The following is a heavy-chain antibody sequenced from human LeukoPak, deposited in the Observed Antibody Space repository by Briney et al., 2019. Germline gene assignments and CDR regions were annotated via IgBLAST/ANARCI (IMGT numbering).Heavy chain of an antibody. CDR1: GFTFSSYA. D-gene: IGHD6-13*01. V-gene: IGHV3-23*01. J-gene: IGHJ4*02. CDR3: ANAYSSSWYTF. Sequence: GGSLRLSCAASGFTFSSYAMSWVRQSPGRGLEWVSAIDGSGGSTYYADSVKGRFTISRDNSKNTLYLQMISLRAEDTAVYYCANAYSSSWYTFWGQGTLVTVSS. CDR2: IDGSGGST.